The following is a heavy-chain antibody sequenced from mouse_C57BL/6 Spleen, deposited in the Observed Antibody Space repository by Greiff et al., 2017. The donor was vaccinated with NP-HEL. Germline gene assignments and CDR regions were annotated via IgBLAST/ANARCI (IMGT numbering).Heavy chain of an antibody. J-gene: IGHJ2*01. D-gene: IGHD2-1*01. CDR1: GYSITSGYY. V-gene: IGHV3-6*01. CDR3: ARGRNYIFDY. Sequence: VQLQQSGPGLVKPSQSLSLTCSVTGYSITSGYYWNWIRQFPGNKLEWMGYISYDGSNNYNPSLKNRISITRDTSKNQFFLKLNSVTTEDTATYYCARGRNYIFDYWGQGTTLTVSS. CDR2: ISYDGSN.